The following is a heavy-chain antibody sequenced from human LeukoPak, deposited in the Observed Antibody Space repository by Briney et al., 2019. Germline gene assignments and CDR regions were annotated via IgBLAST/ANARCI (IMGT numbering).Heavy chain of an antibody. J-gene: IGHJ4*02. D-gene: IGHD4-17*01. CDR2: ISGSGDTT. V-gene: IGHV3-23*01. Sequence: GGSLRLSCTASGFTFSSYSMSWVRQGPGTGLEWVSAISGSGDTTFYAGSVKGRFTISRDNSKKTLYLQVNSLRAEDTAVYFCAKELTTERTPGVDSWGQGTLVTVSS. CDR3: AKELTTERTPGVDS. CDR1: GFTFSSYS.